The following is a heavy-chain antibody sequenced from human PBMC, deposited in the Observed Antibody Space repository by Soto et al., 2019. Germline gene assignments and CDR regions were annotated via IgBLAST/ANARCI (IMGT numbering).Heavy chain of an antibody. CDR2: ISAYNGNT. J-gene: IGHJ3*02. Sequence: ASVKVSCKASGYTFTSYGISWVRQAPGQGLEWMGWISAYNGNTNYAQKLQGRVTMTADTSTSTAYMELRSLRSDDTAVYYCASTLNHYDSSGYFGAFDTWGQVTMLTVS. CDR1: GYTFTSYG. V-gene: IGHV1-18*01. CDR3: ASTLNHYDSSGYFGAFDT. D-gene: IGHD3-22*01.